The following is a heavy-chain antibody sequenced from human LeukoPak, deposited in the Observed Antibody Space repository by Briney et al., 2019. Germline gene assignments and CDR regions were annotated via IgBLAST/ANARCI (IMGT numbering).Heavy chain of an antibody. CDR1: GGSISSDNYY. Sequence: SETLSLTCTVSGGSISSDNYYWGWVRQPPGKGLEWIGSIYDSGSTYYNPSLRSRFTISVDTSKNQFSLKLSSVTAADTAFYYCARQYSTNWYDDRGWFDPWGQGTLVTVSS. J-gene: IGHJ5*02. V-gene: IGHV4-39*01. CDR3: ARQYSTNWYDDRGWFDP. CDR2: IYDSGST. D-gene: IGHD6-13*01.